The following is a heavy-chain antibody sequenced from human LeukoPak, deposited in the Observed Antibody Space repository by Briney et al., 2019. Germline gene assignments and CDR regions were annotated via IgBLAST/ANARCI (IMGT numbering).Heavy chain of an antibody. CDR3: ARGPSRSSWYTLGDAFDI. V-gene: IGHV1-18*01. Sequence: ASVKVSCKASGYTFTIYGISWVRHAPGQGLEWMGWISAYNGNTNYAQKLQGRVTMTTDTSTSTAYMELRSLRSDDTAVYYCARGPSRSSWYTLGDAFDIWGQGTMVTVSS. CDR2: ISAYNGNT. D-gene: IGHD6-13*01. J-gene: IGHJ3*02. CDR1: GYTFTIYG.